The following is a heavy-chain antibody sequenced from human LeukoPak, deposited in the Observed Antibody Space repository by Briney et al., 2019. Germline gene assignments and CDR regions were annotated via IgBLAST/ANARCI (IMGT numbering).Heavy chain of an antibody. D-gene: IGHD3-3*01. Sequence: PGGSLRLSCAASGFTFSSYSMNWVRQAPGKGLEWVSSISSSSSYIYYADSVKGRFTISRDNAKNSLYLQMNSLRAEDTAVYYCARGSGVLRFLEWLPHPPPYGMDVWGQGTTVTVSS. J-gene: IGHJ6*02. CDR2: ISSSSSYI. V-gene: IGHV3-21*01. CDR1: GFTFSSYS. CDR3: ARGSGVLRFLEWLPHPPPYGMDV.